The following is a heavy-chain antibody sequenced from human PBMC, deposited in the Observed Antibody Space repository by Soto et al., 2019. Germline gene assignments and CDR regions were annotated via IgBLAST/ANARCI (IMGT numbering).Heavy chain of an antibody. CDR2: INWKSDI. CDR3: AISQDRGGRTTFIY. CDR1: GFTFDDNA. Sequence: GGSLRLSCAVSGFTFDDNAMHWVRQETEKGLEWVSGINWKSDIGYADSVKGRFTISRDNAENSLYLQMNSLRAEDTALYYCAISQDRGGRTTFIYWGQGXXXTVXS. J-gene: IGHJ4*02. D-gene: IGHD3-16*01. V-gene: IGHV3-9*01.